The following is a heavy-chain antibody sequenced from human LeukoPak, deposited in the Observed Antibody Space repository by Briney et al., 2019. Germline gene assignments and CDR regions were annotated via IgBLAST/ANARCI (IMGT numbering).Heavy chain of an antibody. CDR3: ARDRGDYYYGMDV. V-gene: IGHV4-59*01. CDR1: GGSISSYY. D-gene: IGHD3-10*01. Sequence: SETLSLTCTVSGGSISSYYWSWIRQPPGKGLEWIGYIYYSGSTNYNPSLKSRVTISVDTSKNQFSLKLSPVTAADTAVYYCARDRGDYYYGMDVWGQGTTVTVSS. J-gene: IGHJ6*02. CDR2: IYYSGST.